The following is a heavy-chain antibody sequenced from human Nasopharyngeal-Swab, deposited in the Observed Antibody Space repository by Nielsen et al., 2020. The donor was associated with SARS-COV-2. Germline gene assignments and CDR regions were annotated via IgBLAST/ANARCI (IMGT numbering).Heavy chain of an antibody. D-gene: IGHD3-10*01. CDR3: AKSGLSWSHYSYFDY. V-gene: IGHV3-23*01. Sequence: GESLKISCAASGFTFSTYAMSWVRQVPGKGLDWVSTVNTGDDYTYYADSVKGRFTISRDNSKNTLYLQMNSLRTEDTAVYYCAKSGLSWSHYSYFDYWGQGTLVTVSS. J-gene: IGHJ4*02. CDR1: GFTFSTYA. CDR2: VNTGDDYT.